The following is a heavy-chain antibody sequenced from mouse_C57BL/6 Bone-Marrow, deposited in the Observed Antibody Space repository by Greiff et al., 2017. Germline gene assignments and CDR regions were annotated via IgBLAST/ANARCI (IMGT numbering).Heavy chain of an antibody. J-gene: IGHJ4*01. Sequence: VQLQQSGAELARPGASVKLSCKASGYTFTSYGISWVKQRTGQGLEWIGEIYPRSGNTYYNEKFKGKATLTADKSSSTAYMELRSLTSEDSAVXFCARDIYYYTGYAMDYWGQGTSVTVSS. CDR3: ARDIYYYTGYAMDY. CDR1: GYTFTSYG. D-gene: IGHD1-1*01. CDR2: IYPRSGNT. V-gene: IGHV1-81*01.